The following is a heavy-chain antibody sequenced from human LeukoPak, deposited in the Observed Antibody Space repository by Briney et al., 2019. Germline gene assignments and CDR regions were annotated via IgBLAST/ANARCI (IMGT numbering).Heavy chain of an antibody. V-gene: IGHV1-69*04. J-gene: IGHJ6*02. CDR2: IIPILGIA. CDR3: ARGAPYDFWSGYYGMDV. CDR1: GGTFSSYA. Sequence: ASVKVSCKASGGTFSSYAISWVRQAPGQGLEWMGRIIPILGIANYAQKFQGRVTITADKSTSTAYMELNSLRAEDTAVYYCARGAPYDFWSGYYGMDVWGQGTTVTVSS. D-gene: IGHD3-3*01.